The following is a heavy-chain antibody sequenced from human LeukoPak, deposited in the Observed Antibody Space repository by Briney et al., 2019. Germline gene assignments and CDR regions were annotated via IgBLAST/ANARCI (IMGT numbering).Heavy chain of an antibody. CDR2: ISGSGGST. J-gene: IGHJ4*02. CDR1: GFTFSSYA. V-gene: IGHV3-23*01. Sequence: GGSLRLSCAASGFTFSSYAMSWVRQAPGKGLEWVSAISGSGGSTYYADSVKGRFTISRDNSKNTPYLQMNSLRAEDTAVYYCAKARVVPAAMGAIDYWGQGTLVTVSS. CDR3: AKARVVPAAMGAIDY. D-gene: IGHD2-2*01.